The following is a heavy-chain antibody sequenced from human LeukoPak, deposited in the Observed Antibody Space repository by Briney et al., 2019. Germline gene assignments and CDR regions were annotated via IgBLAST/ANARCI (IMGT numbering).Heavy chain of an antibody. J-gene: IGHJ5*02. Sequence: LRASVKVSCKASGYTFTSYYMHWVRQAPGQGLEWMGIINPSGGSTSYAQKFQGRVTMTRDISTSTVYMELSSLRSEDTAVYYCAAAVVVAVNWFDPWGQGTLVTVSS. CDR2: INPSGGST. CDR1: GYTFTSYY. D-gene: IGHD2-15*01. CDR3: AAAVVVAVNWFDP. V-gene: IGHV1-46*01.